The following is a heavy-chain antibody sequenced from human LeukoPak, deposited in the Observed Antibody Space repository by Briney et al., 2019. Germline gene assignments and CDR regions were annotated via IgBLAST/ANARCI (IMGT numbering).Heavy chain of an antibody. V-gene: IGHV4-34*01. CDR3: ARDHPPLSDGDYYYYGMDV. D-gene: IGHD4-17*01. CDR2: INHSGST. Sequence: SETLSLTCAVYGGSFSGYYWSWIRQPPGKGLEWIGEINHSGSTNYNPSLKSRVTISVDTSKNQFSLKLSSVTAADTAVYYCARDHPPLSDGDYYYYGMDVWGKGTTVTVSS. J-gene: IGHJ6*04. CDR1: GGSFSGYY.